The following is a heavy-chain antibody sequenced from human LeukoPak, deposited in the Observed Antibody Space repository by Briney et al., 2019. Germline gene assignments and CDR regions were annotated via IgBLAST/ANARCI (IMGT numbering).Heavy chain of an antibody. D-gene: IGHD2-2*02. CDR3: ASSIVVVPAAIRR. V-gene: IGHV4-30-4*08. CDR1: GGSISCGDYY. J-gene: IGHJ4*02. CDR2: IYYSRRT. Sequence: SQTLSLTCTVSGGSISCGDYYLSWIRQPPGEGLEWIGYIYYSRRTYYHPSLKSRVTISVDTSKNQFSLKLSSVTAADTAVYYCASSIVVVPAAIRRWGQGTLVTVSS.